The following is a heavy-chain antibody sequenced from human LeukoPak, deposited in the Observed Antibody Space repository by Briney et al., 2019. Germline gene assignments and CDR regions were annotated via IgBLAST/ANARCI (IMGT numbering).Heavy chain of an antibody. V-gene: IGHV4-31*03. D-gene: IGHD3-3*01. CDR1: GGSISSGGYH. J-gene: IGHJ6*02. CDR3: ARDLGHDFWSGSPLGMDV. CDR2: IYYSGST. Sequence: PSETLSLTCTVSGGSISSGGYHWSWIRQHPGKGLEWIGYIYYSGSTYYNPSLKSRVTISVDTSKNQFSLKLSSVTAADTAVYYCARDLGHDFWSGSPLGMDVWGQGTTVTVSS.